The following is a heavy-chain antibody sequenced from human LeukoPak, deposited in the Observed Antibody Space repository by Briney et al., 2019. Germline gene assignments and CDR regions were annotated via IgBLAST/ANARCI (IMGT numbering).Heavy chain of an antibody. D-gene: IGHD5-24*01. CDR1: GFTFSDYY. Sequence: GGSLRPSCAASGFTFSDYYMSWIRQAPGKGLEWVSYISSSSTATNYADSVKGRFTISRDNSKNTLYLQMNSLRAEDTAVYYCAKSRDGYNMYYFDYWGQGTLVTVSS. J-gene: IGHJ4*02. V-gene: IGHV3-11*03. CDR3: AKSRDGYNMYYFDY. CDR2: ISSSSTAT.